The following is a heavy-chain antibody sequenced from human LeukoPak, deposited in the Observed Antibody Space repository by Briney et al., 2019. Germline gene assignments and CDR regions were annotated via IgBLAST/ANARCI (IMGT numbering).Heavy chain of an antibody. D-gene: IGHD2-21*02. J-gene: IGHJ2*01. CDR1: GGSFSGYY. V-gene: IGHV4-34*01. CDR2: INHSGST. Sequence: SETLSLTCAVYGGSFSGYYWSWIRQPPGKGLEWIGEINHSGSTNYNPSLKSRVTISVDTSKNQFSLKLSSVTAADTAVYYCARGGHIVVVTATFRGWYFDLWGRGTLVTVSS. CDR3: ARGGHIVVVTATFRGWYFDL.